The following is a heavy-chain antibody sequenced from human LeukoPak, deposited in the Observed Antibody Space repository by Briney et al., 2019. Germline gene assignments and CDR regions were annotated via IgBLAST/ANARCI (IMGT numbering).Heavy chain of an antibody. J-gene: IGHJ5*02. V-gene: IGHV4-4*02. CDR2: IYHSGSP. CDR1: GGSISSNNW. Sequence: PSGTLSLTCAVSGGSISSNNWWGWVRQPPGKGLEWIGEIYHSGSPNYNPSLKSRVTISVDKSRNHFSLNLSSVTAADTAVYYCARDRGGGDLRFDPWGQGTLVTVSS. CDR3: ARDRGGGDLRFDP. D-gene: IGHD2-21*02.